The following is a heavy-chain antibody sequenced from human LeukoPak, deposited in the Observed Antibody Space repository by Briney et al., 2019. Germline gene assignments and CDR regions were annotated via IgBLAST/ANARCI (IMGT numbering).Heavy chain of an antibody. CDR1: GFTVSSNY. V-gene: IGHV3-53*05. D-gene: IGHD3-22*01. J-gene: IGHJ4*02. CDR2: IYSGGST. Sequence: GGSLRLSCAASGFTVSSNYMSWVRQAPGKGLEWVSVIYSGGSTYYADSVKGRFTISRDNSKNTLYLQMNSLRAEDTAVYYCASGVGKYYYDSSGYWQFDYWGQGTLVIVSS. CDR3: ASGVGKYYYDSSGYWQFDY.